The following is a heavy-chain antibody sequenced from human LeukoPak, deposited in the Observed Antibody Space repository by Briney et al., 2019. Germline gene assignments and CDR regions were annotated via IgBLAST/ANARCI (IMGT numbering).Heavy chain of an antibody. Sequence: SETLSLTCTVSGGSISSYYWSWIRRPPGKGLEWIGYIYYSGSTKYNPSLKSRVTISVDMSRNQFSLKLSSVTAADTAVYYCARGGPVGSWFDPWGQGTLVSVSS. CDR2: IYYSGST. CDR1: GGSISSYY. J-gene: IGHJ5*02. D-gene: IGHD1-26*01. CDR3: ARGGPVGSWFDP. V-gene: IGHV4-59*01.